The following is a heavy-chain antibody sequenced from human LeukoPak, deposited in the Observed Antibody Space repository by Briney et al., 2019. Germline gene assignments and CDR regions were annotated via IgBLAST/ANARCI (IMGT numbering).Heavy chain of an antibody. V-gene: IGHV3-7*01. CDR3: ARYRSGIVGATGYYYMEV. Sequence: PVGYLRLSCAASGFTFSSYWMSWVRQAPGKGLEWVANIKQDGSEKYYVDSVKGRFTISRDNAKNSLYLQMNSLRAEDTAVYYCARYRSGIVGATGYYYMEVWAKGTTVTVSS. CDR1: GFTFSSYW. D-gene: IGHD1-26*01. CDR2: IKQDGSEK. J-gene: IGHJ6*03.